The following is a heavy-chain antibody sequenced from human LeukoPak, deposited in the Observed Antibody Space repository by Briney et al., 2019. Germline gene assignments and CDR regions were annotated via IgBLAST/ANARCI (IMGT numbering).Heavy chain of an antibody. CDR1: GGSRSSHY. V-gene: IGHV4-59*11. D-gene: IGHD5-18*01. CDR2: ISNSGST. J-gene: IGHJ6*03. Sequence: PETLSHTSTLPGGSRSSHYWTWIPQTPVKGLEWIGDISNSGSTSYNPTLKSRVTISIDTSKNQYAVNLISVTAADTAGYYCGRDTLVGYFAYYYMDVWGKGTTVTVSS. CDR3: GRDTLVGYFAYYYMDV.